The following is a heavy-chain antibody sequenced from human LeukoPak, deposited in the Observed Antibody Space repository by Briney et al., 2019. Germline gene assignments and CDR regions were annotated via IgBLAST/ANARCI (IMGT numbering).Heavy chain of an antibody. Sequence: GGSLRLSCAASGFTFSSYGMHWVRQAPGKGLEWVAVISYDGSNKYYADSVKGRFTISRDNSKNTLYLQMNSLRAEDTAVYYCARVYDSNMLDYWGQGTLVTVSS. CDR1: GFTFSSYG. J-gene: IGHJ4*02. CDR3: ARVYDSNMLDY. CDR2: ISYDGSNK. V-gene: IGHV3-30*03. D-gene: IGHD3-22*01.